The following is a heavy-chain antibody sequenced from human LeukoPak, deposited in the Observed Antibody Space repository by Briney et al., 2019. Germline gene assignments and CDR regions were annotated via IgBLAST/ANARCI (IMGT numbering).Heavy chain of an antibody. CDR3: ARHYWTTVTTARFDP. CDR1: GGSFSGYY. J-gene: IGHJ5*02. D-gene: IGHD4-17*01. CDR2: INHSGST. V-gene: IGHV4-34*01. Sequence: SETLSLTCAVYGGSFSGYYWSWIRQPPGKGLEWIGEINHSGSTNYNPSLKSRVTISVDTSKNQFSLKLSSVTAADTAVYYCARHYWTTVTTARFDPWGQGTLATVSS.